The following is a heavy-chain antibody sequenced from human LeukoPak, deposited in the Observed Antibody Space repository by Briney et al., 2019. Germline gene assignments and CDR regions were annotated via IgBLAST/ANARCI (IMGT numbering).Heavy chain of an antibody. Sequence: GGSLRLSCEASGLTFNKYWMTWVRQAPGKGLEWVANIKQDGSEKYYVDSVKGRFTISRDNAKNSLYLQMNSLRAEDTAVCYCGRDYGDFTFGYWGQGTLVTVSS. CDR2: IKQDGSEK. J-gene: IGHJ4*02. CDR3: GRDYGDFTFGY. CDR1: GLTFNKYW. V-gene: IGHV3-7*01. D-gene: IGHD4-17*01.